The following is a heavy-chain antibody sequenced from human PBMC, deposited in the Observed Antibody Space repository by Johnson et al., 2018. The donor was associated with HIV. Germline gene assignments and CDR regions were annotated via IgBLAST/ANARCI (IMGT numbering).Heavy chain of an antibody. CDR1: KFTFSTYD. J-gene: IGHJ3*02. CDR3: AREPWSHDAFDI. Sequence: QVQLVESGGGVVQPGRSLRLSCVASKFTFSTYDMHWVRQAPGKGLEWVALISYDGADKHYADSVKGRFTISRDNSKNTLYLQMNSLRAEDTAVYYCAREPWSHDAFDIWGQGTMVTVSS. D-gene: IGHD2-8*02. V-gene: IGHV3-30*03. CDR2: ISYDGADK.